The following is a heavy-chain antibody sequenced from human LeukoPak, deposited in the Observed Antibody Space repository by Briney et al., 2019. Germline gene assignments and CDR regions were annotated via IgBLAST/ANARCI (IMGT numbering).Heavy chain of an antibody. D-gene: IGHD4-17*01. CDR3: ARVPNRGDKFDP. CDR2: MNPTSGNT. Sequence: EASVKVSCKASGYIFTSYDINWVRQATGQGLEWMGWMNPTSGNTGYAQKFQGRVTMTRDTSIGTAYMELSSLRSEDSAVYYCARVPNRGDKFDPWGQGTLVTVSS. V-gene: IGHV1-8*01. CDR1: GYIFTSYD. J-gene: IGHJ5*02.